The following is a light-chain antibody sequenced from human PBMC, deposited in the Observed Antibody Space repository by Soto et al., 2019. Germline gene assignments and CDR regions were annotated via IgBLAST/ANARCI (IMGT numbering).Light chain of an antibody. Sequence: QSVLTQPPSASGSPGQSVAISCTGTSNDVGGHTSVSWYQQYPGKAPTLLIYEVNKRPSGVPDRFSGSKSGNTASLTVSGLQTGDEADYFCSSYAASNNLVFGGGTKVTVL. V-gene: IGLV2-8*01. CDR1: SNDVGGHTS. CDR3: SSYAASNNLV. CDR2: EVN. J-gene: IGLJ2*01.